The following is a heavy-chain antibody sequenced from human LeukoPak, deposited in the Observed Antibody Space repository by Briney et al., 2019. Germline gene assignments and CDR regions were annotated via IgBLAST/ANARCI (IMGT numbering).Heavy chain of an antibody. CDR1: GGSISSSSYY. CDR3: ARVTVDYYDSSGYRTPYGMDV. CDR2: IYYSGST. V-gene: IGHV4-39*07. Sequence: SETLSLTCTVSGGSISSSSYYWGWIRQPPGKGLEWIGSIYYSGSTYYNPSLKSRVTISVDTSKNQFSLKLSSVTAADTAVYYCARVTVDYYDSSGYRTPYGMDVWGQGTTVTVSS. J-gene: IGHJ6*02. D-gene: IGHD3-22*01.